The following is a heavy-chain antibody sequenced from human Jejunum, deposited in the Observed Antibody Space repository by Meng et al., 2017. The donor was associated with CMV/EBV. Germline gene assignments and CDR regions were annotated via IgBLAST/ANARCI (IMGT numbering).Heavy chain of an antibody. CDR3: ARARGYTTSGSFDC. CDR2: IYSGGTT. J-gene: IGHJ4*02. CDR1: GFTGNSYY. D-gene: IGHD5-12*01. V-gene: IGHV3-53*01. Sequence: VQVVESGGELSPPGGSLRCSCAASGFTGNSYYMSWARQAPGKGLEWVSIIYSGGTTYYADSVKGRFTISRDISKNTLYLQMTSLRADDTAVYYCARARGYTTSGSFDCWGQGTLVTVSS.